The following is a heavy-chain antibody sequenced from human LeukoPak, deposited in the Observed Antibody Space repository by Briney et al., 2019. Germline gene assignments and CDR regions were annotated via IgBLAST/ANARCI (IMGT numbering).Heavy chain of an antibody. V-gene: IGHV3-7*01. CDR2: INPDGDGM. J-gene: IGHJ4*02. D-gene: IGHD5-12*01. CDR3: AAWTDRGYSY. CDR1: GFTFSRSW. Sequence: GGSLRLSCTASGFTFSRSWMNWIRQAPGKGLEWVANINPDGDGMRFVDSVKGRFTMSRDNAQSSLQLQMNRLRVEDTAFYYCAAWTDRGYSYWGQGVLVTVSS.